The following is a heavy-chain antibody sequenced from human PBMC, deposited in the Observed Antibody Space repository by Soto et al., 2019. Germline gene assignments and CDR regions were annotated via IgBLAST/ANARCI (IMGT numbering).Heavy chain of an antibody. CDR3: ARGDDFWSGYPLYYYMDV. CDR1: GGTFRGYY. D-gene: IGHD3-3*01. Sequence: PSETLSLTCAVYGGTFRGYYWTWIRQSPEKGLEWIGEINHRGNTKDNPSLKSRVTISVDTSKNQFSLKLSSVTAADTAVYYCARGDDFWSGYPLYYYMDVWGKGTTVTVSS. V-gene: IGHV4-34*01. CDR2: INHRGNT. J-gene: IGHJ6*03.